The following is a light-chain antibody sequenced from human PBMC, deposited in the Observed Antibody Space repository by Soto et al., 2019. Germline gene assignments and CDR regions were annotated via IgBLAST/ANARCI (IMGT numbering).Light chain of an antibody. V-gene: IGKV1-39*01. CDR1: QSISRY. CDR2: AAS. Sequence: DIQMTQSPSSLSGSVGDRFTITCRASQSISRYLNWYQQKPGKAPNLLIYAASSLQSGVPSRFSGSGSGTDFTLTISSLQPEDFATYYCQQSYSTITFGQGTRLEI. J-gene: IGKJ5*01. CDR3: QQSYSTIT.